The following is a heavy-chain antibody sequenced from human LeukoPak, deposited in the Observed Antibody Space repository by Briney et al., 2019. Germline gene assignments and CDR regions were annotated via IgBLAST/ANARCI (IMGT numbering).Heavy chain of an antibody. J-gene: IGHJ4*02. V-gene: IGHV1-69*13. D-gene: IGHD4-23*01. CDR1: GGTFSSYA. CDR2: ISPIFGTA. CDR3: ANFDYGGTAVFDY. Sequence: SVKVSCKASGGTFSSYAISWVRQAPGQGLEWMGGISPIFGTANYAQKFQGRVTITADESTSTAYMELSSLRSEDTAVYYCANFDYGGTAVFDYWGQGTLVTVSS.